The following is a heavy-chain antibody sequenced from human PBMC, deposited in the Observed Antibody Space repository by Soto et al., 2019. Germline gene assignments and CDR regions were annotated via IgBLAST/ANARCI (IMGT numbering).Heavy chain of an antibody. CDR1: GGTFNSYA. D-gene: IGHD2-2*01. CDR2: IIPISGTA. J-gene: IGHJ6*02. V-gene: IGHV1-69*01. CDR3: ARSQGSSTSLEIYYYYYYGMDV. Sequence: QVQLVQSGAEVKKPGSSVKVSCKASGGTFNSYAISWVRQAPGQGLEWMGGIIPISGTANYAQKFQGRVTITADESTSTAYMERSSLRSEDTAVYYCARSQGSSTSLEIYYYYYYGMDVWGQGTTVTVSS.